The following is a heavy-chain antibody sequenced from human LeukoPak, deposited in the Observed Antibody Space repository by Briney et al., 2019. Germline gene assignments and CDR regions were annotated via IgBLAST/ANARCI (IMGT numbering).Heavy chain of an antibody. J-gene: IGHJ3*02. D-gene: IGHD1-26*01. Sequence: SVNVSCKASGGTFSSYAISWVRQAPGQGLEWMGGIIPIFGTANYAQKFQGRVTITADESTSTAYMELSSLRSEDTAVYYCARALVGADHDAFDIWGQGTMVTVSS. CDR1: GGTFSSYA. V-gene: IGHV1-69*13. CDR2: IIPIFGTA. CDR3: ARALVGADHDAFDI.